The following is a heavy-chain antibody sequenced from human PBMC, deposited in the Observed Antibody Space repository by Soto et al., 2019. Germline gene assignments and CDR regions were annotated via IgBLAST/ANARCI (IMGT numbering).Heavy chain of an antibody. CDR3: ARAILTGYYPAGWFDP. D-gene: IGHD3-9*01. Sequence: QLQLQESGPGLVKPSETLSLTCTVSGGSISSSTYYWGWIRQPPGKGLEWIGSIYFRGSAYYNPSLKSRATLSVATSKKQFSLKLASVTAADTAVYYCARAILTGYYPAGWFDPWGQGTLVTVSS. CDR1: GGSISSSTYY. J-gene: IGHJ5*02. V-gene: IGHV4-39*01. CDR2: IYFRGSA.